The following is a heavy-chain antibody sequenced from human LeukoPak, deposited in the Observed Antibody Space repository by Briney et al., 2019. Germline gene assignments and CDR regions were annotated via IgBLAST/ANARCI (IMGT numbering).Heavy chain of an antibody. CDR2: INHSGGN. V-gene: IGHV4-34*01. J-gene: IGHJ4*02. CDR3: ARGGYVDIVATITLDY. Sequence: SETLSLTCAVSGGSFSGYYWSWIRQPPGKGLEWIGEINHSGGNNYNPSLKSRVTISVDTSKNQFSLKLSSVTAADTAVYYCARGGYVDIVATITLDYWGQGTLVTVSS. CDR1: GGSFSGYY. D-gene: IGHD5-12*01.